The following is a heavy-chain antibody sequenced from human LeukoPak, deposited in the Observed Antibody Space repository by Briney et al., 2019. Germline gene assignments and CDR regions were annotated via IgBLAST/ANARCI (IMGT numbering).Heavy chain of an antibody. Sequence: NTSETLSLTCTVSGGSISSSSYYWGWIRQPPGKGLEWIGSIYYSGSTYYNPSLKSRVTISVDTSKNQFSLKLSSVTAADTAVYYCAGLRYFDWLLSGGVYWGQGTLVTVSS. V-gene: IGHV4-39*01. CDR1: GGSISSSSYY. J-gene: IGHJ4*02. D-gene: IGHD3-9*01. CDR3: AGLRYFDWLLSGGVY. CDR2: IYYSGST.